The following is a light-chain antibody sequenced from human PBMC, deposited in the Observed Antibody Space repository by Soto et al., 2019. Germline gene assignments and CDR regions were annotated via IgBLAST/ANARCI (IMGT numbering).Light chain of an antibody. CDR1: SGHRSYI. CDR3: ETWDSNIRV. Sequence: QSVLTQSSSASASLGSSVKLTCTLSSGHRSYIIAWHQQQPGKAPRYLMKLEGSGSYNKGSGVPDRFSGSSSGADRYLTMSNLQSEDEADYFCETWDSNIRVFGGGTQLTVL. V-gene: IGLV4-60*03. J-gene: IGLJ2*01. CDR2: LEGSGSY.